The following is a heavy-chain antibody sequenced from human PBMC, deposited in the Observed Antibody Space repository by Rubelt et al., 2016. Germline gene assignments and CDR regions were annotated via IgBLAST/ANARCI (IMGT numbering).Heavy chain of an antibody. CDR3: ARGRDYGDFPPLGY. CDR2: ITHSGIT. D-gene: IGHD4-17*01. Sequence: QVQQQQWGPRLLKASETLSLTCDVYDGSIRTYHWSWIRQSPGKGLEWIGEITHSGITDYHPSLKSRVTISVDTSKNQISLKRSAATAADMALDYCARGRDYGDFPPLGYWGQGTLVTVSS. CDR1: DGSIRTYH. J-gene: IGHJ4*02. V-gene: IGHV4-34*01.